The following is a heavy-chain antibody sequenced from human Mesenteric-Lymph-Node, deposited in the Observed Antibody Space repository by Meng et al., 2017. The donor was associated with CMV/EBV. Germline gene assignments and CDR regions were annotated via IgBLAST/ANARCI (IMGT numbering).Heavy chain of an antibody. D-gene: IGHD1-26*01. CDR3: ARSASGSYSWFDP. CDR2: IYHSGST. CDR1: GYSISSGYY. J-gene: IGHJ5*02. V-gene: IGHV4-38-2*02. Sequence: SETLSLTCTVSGYSISSGYYWGWIRQPPGKGLEWIGSIYHSGSTYYNPSLKSRVTISVDTSKNQFSLKPSSVTAADTAVYYCARSASGSYSWFDPWGQGTLVTVSS.